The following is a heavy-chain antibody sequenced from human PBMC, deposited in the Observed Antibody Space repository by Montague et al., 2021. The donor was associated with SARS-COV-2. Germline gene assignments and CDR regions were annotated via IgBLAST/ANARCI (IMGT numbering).Heavy chain of an antibody. CDR2: IYYSGST. Sequence: SETLSLTCTVYGGSISSSSYYWGWIRQPPGKGLEWIGSIYYSGSTYYNESLKSRAAISVDTPKNQFSLKLSSVTAADTAVYYCARPSNYYGSGSYYPHNYYYYGMDVWGQGTTVTVSS. D-gene: IGHD3-10*01. V-gene: IGHV4-39*01. CDR1: GGSISSSSYY. J-gene: IGHJ6*02. CDR3: ARPSNYYGSGSYYPHNYYYYGMDV.